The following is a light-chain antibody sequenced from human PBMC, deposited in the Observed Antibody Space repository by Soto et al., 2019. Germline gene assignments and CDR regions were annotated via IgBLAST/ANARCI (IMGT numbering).Light chain of an antibody. CDR2: DAS. J-gene: IGKJ4*01. CDR3: QQYDNLPL. Sequence: DIQMTQSPSSLSASVGDRVTITCQASQDISNYLNWYQQKPGKAPKLLIYDASNSETGVPSRFSGSGSGTDFTFTISSLQPEDIATYYWQQYDNLPLFGGGTKVEIK. CDR1: QDISNY. V-gene: IGKV1-33*01.